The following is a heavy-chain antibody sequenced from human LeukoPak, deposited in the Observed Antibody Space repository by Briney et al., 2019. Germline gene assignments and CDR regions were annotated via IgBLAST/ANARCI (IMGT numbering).Heavy chain of an antibody. V-gene: IGHV4-61*01. Sequence: SETLSLTCTASGGSVSSGSYYWSWIRQPPGKGLEWIGYIYYSGSTNYNPSLKSRVTISVDTSKNQFSLKLSSVTAADTAVYYCARVNGYEGMYYYGMDVWGQGTTVTVSS. CDR1: GGSVSSGSYY. CDR2: IYYSGST. D-gene: IGHD5-12*01. J-gene: IGHJ6*02. CDR3: ARVNGYEGMYYYGMDV.